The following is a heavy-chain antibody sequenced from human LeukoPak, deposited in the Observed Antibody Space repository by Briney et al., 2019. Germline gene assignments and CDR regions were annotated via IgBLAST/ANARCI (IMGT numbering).Heavy chain of an antibody. Sequence: GGSLRLSCAASGFTFSNAWMSWVRQAPGKGLEWVGRIKSKTDGGTTDHAALVKGRFTISRDDSKNMLYLQMNSLKTEDTAVYYCTTDWGSGSFPYGAYGAFDIWGQGTMVTVSS. CDR2: IKSKTDGGTT. J-gene: IGHJ3*02. CDR1: GFTFSNAW. D-gene: IGHD3-16*01. CDR3: TTDWGSGSFPYGAYGAFDI. V-gene: IGHV3-15*01.